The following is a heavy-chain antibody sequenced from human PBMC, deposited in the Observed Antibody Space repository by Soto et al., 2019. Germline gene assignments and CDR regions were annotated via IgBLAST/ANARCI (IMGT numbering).Heavy chain of an antibody. V-gene: IGHV3-23*01. CDR3: AKVHSYGSDY. D-gene: IGHD5-18*01. J-gene: IGHJ4*02. Sequence: PXGSLRLSCSASGFTFSSSAMSWVRQAPGKGLDWVSAISGSGGSTYYADSVKGRFTISRDNSKNTLYLQMNSLRAEDTAVYYCAKVHSYGSDYWGQGTLVTVSS. CDR1: GFTFSSSA. CDR2: ISGSGGST.